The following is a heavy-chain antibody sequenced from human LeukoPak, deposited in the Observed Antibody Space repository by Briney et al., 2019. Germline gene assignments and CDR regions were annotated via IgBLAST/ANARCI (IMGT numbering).Heavy chain of an antibody. J-gene: IGHJ4*02. V-gene: IGHV1-46*01. CDR1: GYTFTSYY. CDR2: INPSGGST. Sequence: GASVRVSCKASGYTFTSYYMHWVRQAPGQGLEWMGIINPSGGSTSYAQKFQGRVTMTRDTSTSTVYMEPSSLRSEDTAVYYCARSGEGYDFWSGYPYWGQGTLVTVSS. D-gene: IGHD3-3*01. CDR3: ARSGEGYDFWSGYPY.